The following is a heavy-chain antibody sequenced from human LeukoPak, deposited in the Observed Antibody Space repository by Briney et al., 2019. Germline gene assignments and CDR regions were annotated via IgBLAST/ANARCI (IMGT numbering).Heavy chain of an antibody. CDR1: GFTVNDNY. V-gene: IGHV3-53*01. Sequence: GGSLRLSCAASGFTVNDNYMSWARQAPGKGLEWVSVIYSGGSTYYADSVKGRFTISRDNSKNTLYLQVNSLRAEDTAVYYCAGTMIVVPRGYYYGMDVWGQGTTVTVSS. J-gene: IGHJ6*02. CDR2: IYSGGST. D-gene: IGHD3-22*01. CDR3: AGTMIVVPRGYYYGMDV.